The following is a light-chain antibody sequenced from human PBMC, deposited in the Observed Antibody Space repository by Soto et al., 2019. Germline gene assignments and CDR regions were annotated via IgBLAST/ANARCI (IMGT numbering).Light chain of an antibody. V-gene: IGKV3-15*01. CDR3: QQYNNWPYT. CDR1: QNIGRN. CDR2: GAS. J-gene: IGKJ2*01. Sequence: EIVMTQSTGTLSVSPGESATLSCRASQNIGRNVAWYQQKSGQAPRLLIYGASTRATGFPAAFRGSGSGTEFTLTISSLQSEDSAIYYCQQYNNWPYTFGQGTKLEIK.